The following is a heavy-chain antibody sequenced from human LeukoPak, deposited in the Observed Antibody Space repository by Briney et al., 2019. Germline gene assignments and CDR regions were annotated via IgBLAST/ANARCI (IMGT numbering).Heavy chain of an antibody. D-gene: IGHD1-20*01. Sequence: SETLSLTCTVSGGSISSYYWSWIRQPPGKGLEWIGYIYYSGSTYYNPSLKSRVTISVDTSKNQFSLKVSSVTAADTAVYYCARDGISGTTVFDIWGQGTMVTVSS. CDR3: ARDGISGTTVFDI. J-gene: IGHJ3*02. CDR2: IYYSGST. V-gene: IGHV4-59*12. CDR1: GGSISSYY.